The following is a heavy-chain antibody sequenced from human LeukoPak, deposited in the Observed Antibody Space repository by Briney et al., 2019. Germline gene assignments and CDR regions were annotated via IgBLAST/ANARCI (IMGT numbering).Heavy chain of an antibody. D-gene: IGHD6-13*01. CDR1: GGSFSGYY. Sequence: PSETLSLTCAVYGGSFSGYYWSWIRQPPAKGLEWIGEINHSGSTNYNPSLKSRVTISVDTSKNQFSLKLSSVTAADTAVYYCARGVRLAAAGNWFDPWGQGTLVTVSS. CDR3: ARGVRLAAAGNWFDP. V-gene: IGHV4-34*01. J-gene: IGHJ5*02. CDR2: INHSGST.